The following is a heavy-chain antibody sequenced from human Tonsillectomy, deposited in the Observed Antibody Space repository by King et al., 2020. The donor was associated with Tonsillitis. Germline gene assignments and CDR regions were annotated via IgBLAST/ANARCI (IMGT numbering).Heavy chain of an antibody. CDR2: ISGRGDST. J-gene: IGHJ4*02. D-gene: IGHD3-10*01. CDR3: AKDRRQVRGIAISNLFDS. Sequence: VQLVESGGGWVQPGGSLRVSCAASGFTFSSYAINWVRQAPGKGLEWVSVISGRGDSTYYGDSVKGRFTISRDNSNNMVYLQMNSLRAEDTAVYYCAKDRRQVRGIAISNLFDSWGQGTLVTVSS. V-gene: IGHV3-23*04. CDR1: GFTFSSYA.